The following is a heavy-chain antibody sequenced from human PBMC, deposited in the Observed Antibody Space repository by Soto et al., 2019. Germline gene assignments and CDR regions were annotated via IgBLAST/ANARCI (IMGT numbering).Heavy chain of an antibody. D-gene: IGHD4-17*01. CDR3: AHRGYYGDYGGMDV. CDR2: IYWDDDK. V-gene: IGHV2-5*02. J-gene: IGHJ6*02. CDR1: GFSLSTSGVG. Sequence: QITLKESGPTLVKPTQTLTLTCTFSGFSLSTSGVGVGWIRQPPGKALEWLALIYWDDDKRYSPSLKSRLTITKDTSKNQVVLTMTNMDPVDTATYYCAHRGYYGDYGGMDVWGQGTTVTVSS.